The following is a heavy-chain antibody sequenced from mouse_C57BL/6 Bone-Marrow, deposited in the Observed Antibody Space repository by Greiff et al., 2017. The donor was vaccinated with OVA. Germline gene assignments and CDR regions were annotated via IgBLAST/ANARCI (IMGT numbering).Heavy chain of an antibody. V-gene: IGHV14-4*01. Sequence: VQLQQSGAELVRPGASVKLSCTASGFNIKDDYMHWVKQRPEQGLEWIGWIDPENGDTEYASKFQGKATITADTSSNTAYLQLSSLTSEDTAVYYCTTNYGSSYLYFDVWGTGTTVTVSS. J-gene: IGHJ1*03. D-gene: IGHD1-1*01. CDR2: IDPENGDT. CDR1: GFNIKDDY. CDR3: TTNYGSSYLYFDV.